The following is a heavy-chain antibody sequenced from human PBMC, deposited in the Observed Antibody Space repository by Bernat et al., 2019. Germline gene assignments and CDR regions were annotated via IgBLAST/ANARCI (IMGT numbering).Heavy chain of an antibody. CDR1: GFTFSSYG. CDR2: IWYDGSNK. CDR3: ARDRGDPRGYSGYGYYFDY. V-gene: IGHV3-33*01. J-gene: IGHJ4*02. Sequence: QVQLVESGGGVVQPGRSLRLSCAASGFTFSSYGMHWVRQAPGKGLEWVAVIWYDGSNKYYADSVKGRFIISRDDSKNTLYLQMNSLRAEDTAVYYCARDRGDPRGYSGYGYYFDYWGQGTLVTVSS. D-gene: IGHD5-12*01.